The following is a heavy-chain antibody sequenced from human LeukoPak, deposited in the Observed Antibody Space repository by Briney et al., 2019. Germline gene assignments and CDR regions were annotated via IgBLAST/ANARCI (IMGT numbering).Heavy chain of an antibody. Sequence: SVKVSCKASGGTFSSYAISWVRQAPGQGLEWMGGIIPIFGTANYAQKFQGRVTITTDESTSTAYMELSSLRSEDTAVYYCARAHYDILTEYYMDVWGKGTTVTVSS. D-gene: IGHD3-9*01. CDR2: IIPIFGTA. V-gene: IGHV1-69*05. CDR1: GGTFSSYA. J-gene: IGHJ6*03. CDR3: ARAHYDILTEYYMDV.